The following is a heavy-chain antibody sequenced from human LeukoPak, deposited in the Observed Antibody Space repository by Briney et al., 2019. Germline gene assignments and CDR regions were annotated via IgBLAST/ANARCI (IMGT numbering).Heavy chain of an antibody. CDR3: ARDDSSSPQGAFDI. D-gene: IGHD6-6*01. V-gene: IGHV1-69*05. J-gene: IGHJ3*02. CDR2: IIPMSGTA. CDR1: GGAFNTDA. Sequence: SVKVSCKASGGAFNTDAISWVRQAPGQGLEWMGRIIPMSGTANYAQKFQGRGTITTDESTSTAYMELSSLRSEDTAVYYCARDDSSSPQGAFDIWGQGTMVTVSS.